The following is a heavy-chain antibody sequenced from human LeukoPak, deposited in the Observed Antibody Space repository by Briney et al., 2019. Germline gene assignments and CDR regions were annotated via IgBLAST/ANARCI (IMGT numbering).Heavy chain of an antibody. Sequence: GGTLRLSCAASGFTFSNHGMNWVRQAPGEGLEWVSGISPSGDITYYADSVKGRFTISRDNSKNTLYLEVISLTAEDTAVYYCAKDDAWLRFGEWSQGTLVTVSS. D-gene: IGHD3-10*01. CDR3: AKDDAWLRFGE. V-gene: IGHV3-23*01. CDR2: ISPSGDIT. CDR1: GFTFSNHG. J-gene: IGHJ4*02.